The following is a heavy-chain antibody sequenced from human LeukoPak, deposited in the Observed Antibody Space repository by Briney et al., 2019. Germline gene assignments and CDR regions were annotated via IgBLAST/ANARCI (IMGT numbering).Heavy chain of an antibody. CDR2: INPNSGGT. V-gene: IGHV1-2*02. D-gene: IGHD5-18*01. Sequence: ASAEVSCKASGYTFTGYYMHWVRQAPGQGLEWMGWINPNSGGTNYAQKFQGRVTMTRDTSISTAYMELSRLRSDDTAVYYCARPHTAMVKGYYYYYTDVWGKGTTVTVSS. CDR1: GYTFTGYY. CDR3: ARPHTAMVKGYYYYYTDV. J-gene: IGHJ6*03.